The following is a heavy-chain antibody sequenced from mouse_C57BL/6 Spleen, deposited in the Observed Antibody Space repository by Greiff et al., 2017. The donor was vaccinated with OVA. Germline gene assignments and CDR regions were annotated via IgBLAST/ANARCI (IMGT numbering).Heavy chain of an antibody. CDR3: TSTMVKNYFDY. Sequence: VQLQQSGAELVRPGASVKLSCTASGFNIKDDYMHWVKQRPEQGLEWIGWIDPENGDTEYASKFQGKATITADTSSNTAYLQLSSLTSEDTAVYYCTSTMVKNYFDYWGQGTTLTVSS. D-gene: IGHD2-2*01. J-gene: IGHJ2*01. CDR1: GFNIKDDY. CDR2: IDPENGDT. V-gene: IGHV14-4*01.